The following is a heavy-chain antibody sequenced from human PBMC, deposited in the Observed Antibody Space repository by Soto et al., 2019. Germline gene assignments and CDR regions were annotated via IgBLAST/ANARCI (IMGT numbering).Heavy chain of an antibody. CDR2: IYWDDDR. D-gene: IGHD1-1*01. CDR1: GFSLSTLGSG. CDR3: AHTQLTTGANAFDV. V-gene: IGHV2-5*02. Sequence: QITLKESGPTLVKPTQVLTLTCSFSGFSLSTLGSGVGWVRQPPGKALEWLALIYWDDDRQYSPSLKTRLTITKDTSKNQVVLRLTNMDPVDTGTYFCAHTQLTTGANAFDVWGQGTIVTVSS. J-gene: IGHJ3*01.